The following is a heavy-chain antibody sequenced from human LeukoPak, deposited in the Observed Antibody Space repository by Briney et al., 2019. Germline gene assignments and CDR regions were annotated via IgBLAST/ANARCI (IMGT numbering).Heavy chain of an antibody. D-gene: IGHD3-10*01. V-gene: IGHV3-7*01. CDR1: GFTFTTYW. J-gene: IGHJ4*02. CDR2: INQDATER. CDR3: VKVAKFYYGSESYYFFEH. Sequence: HPGESLRLSCEASGFTFTTYWMTWVRQAPGKGLEWVANINQDATERYYVDSVKGRFTISRDNAKNSLYLQMTSLRVEDTAIYYCVKVAKFYYGSESYYFFEHWGQGTPVTASS.